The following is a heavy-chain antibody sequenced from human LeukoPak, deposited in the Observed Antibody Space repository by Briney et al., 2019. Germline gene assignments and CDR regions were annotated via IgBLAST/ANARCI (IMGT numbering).Heavy chain of an antibody. CDR3: ARGIIVRATEDFDY. D-gene: IGHD1-26*01. V-gene: IGHV1-2*02. J-gene: IGHJ4*02. CDR1: GYTFTGYY. Sequence: ASVTVSCKASGYTFTGYYMHWVRHAPGQGVGGMGWINPNSGGTNYAQKFLGRGTITRDTSTRTAYMDLSRLTSDDTAVYYCARGIIVRATEDFDYWGQGTLVTVSS. CDR2: INPNSGGT.